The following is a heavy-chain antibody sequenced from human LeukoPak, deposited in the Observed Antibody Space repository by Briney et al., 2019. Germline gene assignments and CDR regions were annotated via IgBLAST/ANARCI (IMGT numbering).Heavy chain of an antibody. CDR1: GFTFSSYG. V-gene: IGHV3-30*18. D-gene: IGHD3-9*01. CDR2: ISYDGSNK. CDR3: AKDYARLVIPDY. J-gene: IGHJ4*02. Sequence: GGSLRLSCAASGFTFSSYGMHWVRQAPGKGLEWEAVISYDGSNKYYADSVKGRFTISRDDSKNTLYLQMNSLRAEDTAVYYCAKDYARLVIPDYWGQGTLVTVSS.